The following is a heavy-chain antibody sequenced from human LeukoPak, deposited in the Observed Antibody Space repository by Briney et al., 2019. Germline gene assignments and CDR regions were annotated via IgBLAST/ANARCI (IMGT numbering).Heavy chain of an antibody. Sequence: PSETLSLTCTVSGGSISSYYWSWIRQPPGKGLEWIGYIYYSGSTNYNPSLKSRVTISVDTSKNQFSLKLSSVTAADTAVYYCASTPRYVQFNWFDPWGQGTLVTVSS. J-gene: IGHJ5*02. CDR1: GGSISSYY. D-gene: IGHD3-16*01. CDR3: ASTPRYVQFNWFDP. CDR2: IYYSGST. V-gene: IGHV4-59*12.